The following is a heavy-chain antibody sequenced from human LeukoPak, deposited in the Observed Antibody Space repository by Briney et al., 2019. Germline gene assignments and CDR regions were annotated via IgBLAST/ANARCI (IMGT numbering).Heavy chain of an antibody. J-gene: IGHJ4*02. V-gene: IGHV3-30*18. CDR1: PFTFSSYG. CDR2: ISYDGSNK. Sequence: SGGSLRLSCAASPFTFSSYGMHWVRQAPGKGLEWVAVISYDGSNKYYADSVKGRFTISRDNSKNTLYLQMNSLRAEDTAVYYCAKSFLGYYDSSGSDYWGQGTLVTVSS. D-gene: IGHD3-22*01. CDR3: AKSFLGYYDSSGSDY.